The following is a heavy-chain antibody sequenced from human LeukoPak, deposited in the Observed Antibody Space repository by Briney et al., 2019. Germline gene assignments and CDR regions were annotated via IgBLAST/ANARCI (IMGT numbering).Heavy chain of an antibody. D-gene: IGHD3-10*01. CDR3: ARGPPMVRGFIVYDY. V-gene: IGHV3-48*02. J-gene: IGHJ4*02. CDR1: GFTFSSYS. CDR2: ISSSSSTI. Sequence: GGSLRLSCAASGFTFSSYSMNWVRQAPGKGLEWVSYISSSSSTIYYADSVKGRFTISRDNAKNSLYLQMNSLRDEDTAVYYCARGPPMVRGFIVYDYWGQGTLVTVSS.